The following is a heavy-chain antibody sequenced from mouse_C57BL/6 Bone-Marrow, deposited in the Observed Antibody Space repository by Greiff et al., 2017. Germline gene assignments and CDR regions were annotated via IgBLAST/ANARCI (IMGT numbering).Heavy chain of an antibody. CDR1: GYSITSGYY. CDR3: ARENCYFDY. Sequence: EVHLVESGPGLVKPSQSLSLTCSVTGYSITSGYYWNWIRQFPGNKLEWMGYISYDGSNNYNPSLKNRISITRDTSKNLFFLKLKSVTTEDTATYYCARENCYFDYWGQGTTLTVSS. J-gene: IGHJ2*01. D-gene: IGHD4-1*01. V-gene: IGHV3-6*01. CDR2: ISYDGSN.